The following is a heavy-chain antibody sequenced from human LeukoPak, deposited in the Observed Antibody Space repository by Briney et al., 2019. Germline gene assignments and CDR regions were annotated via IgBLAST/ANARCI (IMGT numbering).Heavy chain of an antibody. CDR1: GFTFSDFY. D-gene: IGHD3-10*01. CDR2: TSSSSSYT. CDR3: ARGYGSGSYGVDAFDI. V-gene: IGHV3-11*05. Sequence: KPGGSLRLSCAASGFTFSDFYITWIRQAPGKGLKWVSYTSSSSSYTNYADSVKGRFTISRDNAKNSLYLQMNSLRAEDTAVYYCARGYGSGSYGVDAFDIWGQGTLVTVSS. J-gene: IGHJ3*02.